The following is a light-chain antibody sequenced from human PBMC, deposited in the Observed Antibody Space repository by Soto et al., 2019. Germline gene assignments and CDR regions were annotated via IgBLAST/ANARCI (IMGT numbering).Light chain of an antibody. J-gene: IGKJ1*01. CDR3: QHYNGH. CDR2: SAS. CDR1: QSINNW. V-gene: IGKV1-5*01. Sequence: DIQMTQSPSTLSASVGDRVTITCRASQSINNWLAWYQQKTGKAPNLLIYSASSLKSGVPSRFSGSGSGPEFTFTISSLQPDDFATYYCQHYNGHVGQGTTVEFK.